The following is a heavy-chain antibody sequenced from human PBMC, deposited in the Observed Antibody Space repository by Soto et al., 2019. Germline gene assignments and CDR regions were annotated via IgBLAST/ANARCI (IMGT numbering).Heavy chain of an antibody. J-gene: IGHJ3*02. CDR1: GGTLSNYA. D-gene: IGHD1-26*01. CDR3: ACRERVDAFDN. CDR2: IIPILGSA. V-gene: IGHV1-69*01. Sequence: QVQLVQSGAEVKKPGSSVKVSCKASGGTLSNYAISWVRQAPGQGLEWMGGIIPILGSANYAQKFKDRVTITADESTSTTYMELSSLRSGDAAVYYCACRERVDAFDNWGQGTMVTVSS.